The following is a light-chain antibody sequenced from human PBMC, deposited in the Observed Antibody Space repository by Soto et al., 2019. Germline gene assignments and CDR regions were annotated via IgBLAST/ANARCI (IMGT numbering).Light chain of an antibody. CDR3: AAWDDSLNGVV. CDR1: SSNIGSNT. CDR2: YNN. J-gene: IGLJ2*01. Sequence: QSVLTQPPSTSGTPGQRVTISCSGASSNIGSNTVNWYQHLPGTAPKLLIYYNNQRPSGVPDQFSGSRSGTSASLAITGLQSGDDAYYYCAAWDDSLNGVVFGGGTKLTVL. V-gene: IGLV1-44*01.